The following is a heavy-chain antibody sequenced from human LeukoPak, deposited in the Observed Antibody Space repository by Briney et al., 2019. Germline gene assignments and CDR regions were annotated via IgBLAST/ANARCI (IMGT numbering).Heavy chain of an antibody. CDR2: ISYDGSNK. CDR3: ARAPDPGSPDS. V-gene: IGHV3-30*03. D-gene: IGHD3-10*01. Sequence: PGGSLRLSCAASGFTVSSSYMSWVRQAPGKGLEWVAVISYDGSNKYYADSVKGRFTTSRDNSKNTLYLQMNSLRAEDTAVYYCARAPDPGSPDSWGQGTLVTVSS. J-gene: IGHJ4*02. CDR1: GFTVSSSY.